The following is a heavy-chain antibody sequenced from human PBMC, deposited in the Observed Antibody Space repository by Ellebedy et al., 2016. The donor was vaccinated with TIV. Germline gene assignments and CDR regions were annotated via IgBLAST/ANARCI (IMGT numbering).Heavy chain of an antibody. CDR1: GFTFSSYA. CDR3: AKGKGGGSDSSAPRYYFDY. J-gene: IGHJ4*02. V-gene: IGHV3-23*01. Sequence: PGGSLRLSCAASGFTFSSYAMSWVRQAPGKGLEWVSTISHTGSRTYYVDSVEGRFTISRDNSKKTLYLQMNSLRAEDTAIYYCAKGKGGGSDSSAPRYYFDYWGLGTLVTVSS. CDR2: ISHTGSRT. D-gene: IGHD3-22*01.